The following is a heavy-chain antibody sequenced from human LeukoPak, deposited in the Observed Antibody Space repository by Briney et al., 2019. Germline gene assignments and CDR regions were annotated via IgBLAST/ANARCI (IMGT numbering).Heavy chain of an antibody. CDR3: ARAGYDSSGYYSAFDI. CDR2: IIPIFGTA. V-gene: IGHV1-69*13. Sequence: SVTVSCTVSGYTLTELSMHWVRQAPGQGLEWMGGIIPIFGTANYAQKFQGRVTITADESTSTAYMELSSLRSEDTAVYYCARAGYDSSGYYSAFDIWGQGTMVTVSS. D-gene: IGHD3-22*01. CDR1: GYTLTELS. J-gene: IGHJ3*02.